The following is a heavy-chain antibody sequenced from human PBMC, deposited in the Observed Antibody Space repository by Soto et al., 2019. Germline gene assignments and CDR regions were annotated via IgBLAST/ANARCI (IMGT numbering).Heavy chain of an antibody. CDR2: ISPSNDNT. J-gene: IGHJ3*02. V-gene: IGHV1-18*04. Sequence: ASVKVSCKTSGYTFTNYGINWVRQAPAQELEWMGWISPSNDNTNYAQKFQGRVTMTTDTSTSTVYMELRSLRSDDTAIYFCERVAEYNRSLASSDIWGQGTMVTVSS. CDR3: ERVAEYNRSLASSDI. CDR1: GYTFTNYG. D-gene: IGHD6-6*01.